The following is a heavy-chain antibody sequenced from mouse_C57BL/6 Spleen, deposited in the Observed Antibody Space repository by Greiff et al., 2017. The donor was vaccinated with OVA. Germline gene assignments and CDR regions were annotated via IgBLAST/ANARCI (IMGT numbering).Heavy chain of an antibody. CDR1: GYTFTDYE. D-gene: IGHD2-2*01. V-gene: IGHV1-15*01. J-gene: IGHJ1*03. CDR2: IDPETGGT. Sequence: QVHLQQSGAELVRPGASVTLSCKASGYTFTDYEMHWVKQTPVHGLEWIGAIDPETGGTAYNQKFKGKAILTADKSSSTAYMELRSLTSEDSAVYYCTRGGVTTNFDVWGTGTTVTVSS. CDR3: TRGGVTTNFDV.